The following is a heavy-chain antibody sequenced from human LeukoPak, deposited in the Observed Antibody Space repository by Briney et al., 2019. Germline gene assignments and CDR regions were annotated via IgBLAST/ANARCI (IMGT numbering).Heavy chain of an antibody. Sequence: RASETLSLTCSVSGDSLSSYYWSWIRQPPGRTLEWIGYIFYSGNLKYNPSLKSRVTMSRDTSKNQVSLKLSSVTAADTAVYYCARIAARRLYYYYYYYMDVWGKGTTVTVSS. V-gene: IGHV4-59*01. CDR1: GDSLSSYY. J-gene: IGHJ6*03. CDR3: ARIAARRLYYYYYYYMDV. CDR2: IFYSGNL. D-gene: IGHD6-6*01.